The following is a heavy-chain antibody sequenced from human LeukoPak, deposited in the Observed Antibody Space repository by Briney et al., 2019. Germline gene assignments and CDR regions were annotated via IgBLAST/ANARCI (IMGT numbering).Heavy chain of an antibody. J-gene: IGHJ4*02. CDR1: GFTFSSYS. CDR2: ISSSSSTI. CDR3: ARDKAAAGTPYYFDY. Sequence: GGSLRLSCAASGFTFSSYSMNWVRQAPGKGLERVSYISSSSSTIYYADSVKGRFTISRDNAKNSLYLQMNSLRAEDTAVYYCARDKAAAGTPYYFDYWGQGTLVTVSS. D-gene: IGHD6-13*01. V-gene: IGHV3-48*01.